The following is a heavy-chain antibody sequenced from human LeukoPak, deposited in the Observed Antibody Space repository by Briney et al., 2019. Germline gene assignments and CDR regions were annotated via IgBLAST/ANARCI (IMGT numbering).Heavy chain of an antibody. CDR3: AKELDYQLLSSAFDI. D-gene: IGHD2-2*01. V-gene: IGHV3-23*01. Sequence: PGGSLRLSCAASGFTFSSYGMSWVRQAPGKGLEWVSAIRGSGDITYYADSVKGRFTISRDNSKNTLYLQMNSLRAEDTAVYYCAKELDYQLLSSAFDIWGQGTMVTVSS. J-gene: IGHJ3*02. CDR1: GFTFSSYG. CDR2: IRGSGDIT.